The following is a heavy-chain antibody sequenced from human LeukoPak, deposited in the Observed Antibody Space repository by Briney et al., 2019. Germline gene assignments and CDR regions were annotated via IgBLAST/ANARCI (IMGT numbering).Heavy chain of an antibody. CDR3: ARAKILTGYKAFDY. V-gene: IGHV1-2*02. J-gene: IGHJ4*02. D-gene: IGHD3-9*01. CDR2: INPNSGGT. CDR1: GYTFTGYY. Sequence: ASAKVSCKASGYTFTGYYMHWVRQAPGQGLEWMGWINPNSGGTNYAQKFQGRVTMTRDTSISTAYMELSRLRSDDTAVYYCARAKILTGYKAFDYWGQGTLVTVSS.